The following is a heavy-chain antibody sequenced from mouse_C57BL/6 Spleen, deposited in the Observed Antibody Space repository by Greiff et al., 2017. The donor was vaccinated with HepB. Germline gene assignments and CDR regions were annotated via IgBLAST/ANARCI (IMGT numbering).Heavy chain of an antibody. CDR1: GYTFTSYD. CDR2: IYPRDGST. Sequence: SGPELVKPGASVKLSCKASGYTFTSYDINWVKQRPGQGLEWIGWIYPRDGSTKYNEKFKGKATLTVDTSSSTAYMELHSLTSEDSAVYFCARRGYYGSSPWYFDVWGTGTTVTVSS. V-gene: IGHV1-85*01. D-gene: IGHD1-1*01. J-gene: IGHJ1*03. CDR3: ARRGYYGSSPWYFDV.